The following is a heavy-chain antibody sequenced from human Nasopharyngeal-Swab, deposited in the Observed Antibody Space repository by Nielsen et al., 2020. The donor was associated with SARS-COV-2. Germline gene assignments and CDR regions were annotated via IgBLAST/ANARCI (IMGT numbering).Heavy chain of an antibody. J-gene: IGHJ6*02. D-gene: IGHD3-3*01. CDR1: GGSFSGYY. CDR2: INHSGST. Sequence: SETLSLTCAVYGGSFSGYYWSWIRQPPGKGLEWIGEINHSGSTNYNPSLKSRVTISVGTSKNQFSLKLSSVTAADTAVYYCASVRAITIFGVVIERYGMDVWGQGTTVTVSS. CDR3: ASVRAITIFGVVIERYGMDV. V-gene: IGHV4-34*01.